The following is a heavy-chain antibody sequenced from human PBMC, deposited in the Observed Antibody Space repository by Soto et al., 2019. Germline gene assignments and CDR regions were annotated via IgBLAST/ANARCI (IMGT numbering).Heavy chain of an antibody. J-gene: IGHJ5*02. Sequence: SVKVCCKASGGTFSSYAISWVRQAPGQGLERMGGIIPIFGTANYAQKFQGRVTITADESTSTAYMELSSLRSEDTAVYYCARILYYDSSGYSDWFDPWGQGTLVTVSS. CDR2: IIPIFGTA. CDR3: ARILYYDSSGYSDWFDP. D-gene: IGHD3-22*01. V-gene: IGHV1-69*13. CDR1: GGTFSSYA.